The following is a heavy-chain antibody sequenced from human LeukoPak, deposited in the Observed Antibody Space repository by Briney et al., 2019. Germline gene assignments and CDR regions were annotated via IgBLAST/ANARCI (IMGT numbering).Heavy chain of an antibody. J-gene: IGHJ4*02. V-gene: IGHV4-39*01. Sequence: PSETLSLTCTVSGGSISSSSHYWGWLRQPPGKGLEWIGSIYYSGSTYYNPSLKRRVTISVDTSKNRFSLKLSTVTAADTAVYYCARRPTGDPKFDYWGQGTLVTVSS. CDR2: IYYSGST. CDR3: ARRPTGDPKFDY. CDR1: GGSISSSSHY. D-gene: IGHD7-27*01.